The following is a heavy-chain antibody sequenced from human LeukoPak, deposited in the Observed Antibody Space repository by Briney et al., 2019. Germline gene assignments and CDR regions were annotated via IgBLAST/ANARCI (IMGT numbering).Heavy chain of an antibody. D-gene: IGHD2-2*01. V-gene: IGHV1-2*02. J-gene: IGHJ6*02. CDR2: INPNSGGT. CDR3: ARDQCSSTSCYPSYYYGMDV. Sequence: ASVKVSCKASGYTFTGFYMHWVRQAPGQGLEWMGWINPNSGGTNYAQKFQGRVTMTRDTSISTAYMELSRLRSDDTAVYYYARDQCSSTSCYPSYYYGMDVWGQGTTVTVSS. CDR1: GYTFTGFY.